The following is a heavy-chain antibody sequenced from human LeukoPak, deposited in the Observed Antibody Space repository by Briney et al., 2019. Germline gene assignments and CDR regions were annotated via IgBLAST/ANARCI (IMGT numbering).Heavy chain of an antibody. V-gene: IGHV4-34*01. Sequence: SETLSLTCAVYGGSFSSYYWSWIRQPPGKGLEWIGYINHRGSTNYNPSLKSRVTISVDTSKNQFSLNLSSVSAADTAVYYCASVRVAETFYYFAMDVWGQGTTVTVAS. CDR3: ASVRVAETFYYFAMDV. CDR2: INHRGST. D-gene: IGHD3-3*01. J-gene: IGHJ6*02. CDR1: GGSFSSYY.